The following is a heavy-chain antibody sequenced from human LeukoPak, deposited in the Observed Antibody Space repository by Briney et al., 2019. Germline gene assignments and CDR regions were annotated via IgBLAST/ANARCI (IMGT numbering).Heavy chain of an antibody. D-gene: IGHD4-17*01. V-gene: IGHV4-39*01. CDR2: IYYSGST. Sequence: PSETLSLTCTVSGGSISSSSDYWGWIRQPAGKGLEWIGSIYYSGSTSYNPSLKSRVTISGDTSKNQFSLRLSSVTAADTAVYYCARLQYGDFYFDYWGQGTLVTVSS. J-gene: IGHJ4*02. CDR1: GGSISSSSDY. CDR3: ARLQYGDFYFDY.